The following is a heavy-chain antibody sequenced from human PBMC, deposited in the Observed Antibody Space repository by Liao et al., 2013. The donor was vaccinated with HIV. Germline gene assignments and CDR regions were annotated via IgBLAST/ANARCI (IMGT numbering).Heavy chain of an antibody. D-gene: IGHD3-10*01. CDR2: IYYTGRT. Sequence: QVQLQESGPGLVTASQTLSLTCTVSGGSISRGDYYWSWIRQSPGKGLEWIGFIYYTGRTYYNPSLRSRVTISVDTSKNQFSLKLSSVTAADTAVYYCARGSRGVHLDYWGQGTLVTVSS. V-gene: IGHV4-30-4*08. CDR3: ARGSRGVHLDY. CDR1: GGSISRGDYY. J-gene: IGHJ4*02.